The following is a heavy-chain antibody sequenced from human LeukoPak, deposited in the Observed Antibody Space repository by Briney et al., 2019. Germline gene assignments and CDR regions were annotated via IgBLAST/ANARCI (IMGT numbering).Heavy chain of an antibody. Sequence: GASVKVSCKASGYTLTELSMHWVRQAPGKGLEWMGGFDPEDGETIYAQKFQGRVTMTEDTSTDTAYMELSSLRSEDTAVYYCATIGYSYGFFDYWGQGTLVTVSS. J-gene: IGHJ4*02. D-gene: IGHD5-18*01. CDR3: ATIGYSYGFFDY. V-gene: IGHV1-24*01. CDR2: FDPEDGET. CDR1: GYTLTELS.